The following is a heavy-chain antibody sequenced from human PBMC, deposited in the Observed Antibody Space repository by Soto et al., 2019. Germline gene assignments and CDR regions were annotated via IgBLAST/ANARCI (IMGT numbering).Heavy chain of an antibody. J-gene: IGHJ5*01. CDR1: GDSGWTNRDT. D-gene: IGHD3-22*01. CDR2: TYYRSKWYN. Sequence: THSLTTDIAGDSGWTNRDTWDWIRQSPSRGLEWLGRTYYRSKWYNDYAVSVKGRITINPDNAKNSLYLQMNSLRADDTAVYYCARNTNYYDSSGYYYNWFESWGQGTLVTVSS. CDR3: ARNTNYYDSSGYYYNWFES. V-gene: IGHV6-1*01.